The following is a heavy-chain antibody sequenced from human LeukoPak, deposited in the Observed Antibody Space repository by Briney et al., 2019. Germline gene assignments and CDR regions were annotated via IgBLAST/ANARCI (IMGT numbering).Heavy chain of an antibody. CDR3: ARVMYYYHSSGSIAVYYFDY. CDR2: INSDGSTT. Sequence: GGSLRLSCAASGFTLSSHWMHWVRQAPGKGLVWVSRINSDGSTTSYADSVKGRFTISRDNARNTLYLQMNSLRAEDTAVYYCARVMYYYHSSGSIAVYYFDYWGQGTLVTVSS. CDR1: GFTLSSHW. V-gene: IGHV3-74*01. D-gene: IGHD3-22*01. J-gene: IGHJ4*02.